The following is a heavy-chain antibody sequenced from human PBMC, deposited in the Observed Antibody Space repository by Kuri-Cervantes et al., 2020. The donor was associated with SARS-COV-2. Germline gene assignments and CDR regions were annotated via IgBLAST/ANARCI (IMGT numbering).Heavy chain of an antibody. V-gene: IGHV1-2*04. CDR3: ARGMVRGVIQYYYYGMDV. CDR1: GYTFTGYY. J-gene: IGHJ6*02. CDR2: INPNSGGT. Sequence: ASVKVSCKASGYTFTGYYMHWVRQAPGQGLEWMGWINPNSGGTNYAQKFQGWVTMTRDTSISTAYMELSRLRSDDTAAYYCARGMVRGVIQYYYYGMDVWGQGTTVTVSS. D-gene: IGHD3-10*01.